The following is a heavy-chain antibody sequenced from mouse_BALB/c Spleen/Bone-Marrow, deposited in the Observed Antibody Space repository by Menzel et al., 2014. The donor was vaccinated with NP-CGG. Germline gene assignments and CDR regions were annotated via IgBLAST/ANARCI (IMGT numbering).Heavy chain of an antibody. Sequence: AQLQESGPGLVAPSQSLSITCTVSEFSLTSYGVHWVRQPPGKGLEWLGVIWAGGSTNYNSALMSRLSISKDNSKSQVFLKMNSLQTDDTAMYYCARGGSSRGWFAYWGQGTLVTVSA. CDR2: IWAGGST. D-gene: IGHD1-1*01. CDR1: EFSLTSYG. CDR3: ARGGSSRGWFAY. V-gene: IGHV2-9*02. J-gene: IGHJ3*01.